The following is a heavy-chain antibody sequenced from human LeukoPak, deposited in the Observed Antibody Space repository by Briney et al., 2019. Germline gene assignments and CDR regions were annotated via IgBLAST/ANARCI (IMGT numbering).Heavy chain of an antibody. CDR1: VDSIRSYY. Sequence: QPSETLSLTCAVPVDSIRSYYWNWIRQSPGKGLEWIGYVYYTGSSNYHPSLRGRVTMSVDMSRSQVSLTLRSVRDADTAVYYCAGSSKWSFFEFWGQGTRVTVSP. D-gene: IGHD2-2*01. CDR2: VYYTGSS. J-gene: IGHJ4*02. CDR3: AGSSKWSFFEF. V-gene: IGHV4-59*01.